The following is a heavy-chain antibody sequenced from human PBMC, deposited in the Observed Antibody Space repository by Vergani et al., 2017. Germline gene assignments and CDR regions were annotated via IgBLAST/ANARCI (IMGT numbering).Heavy chain of an antibody. V-gene: IGHV1-18*01. D-gene: IGHD2-15*01. CDR1: GYTFSTYG. Sequence: QVQLVQSGAEVKKPGASVKVSCKASGYTFSTYGISWVRQAPGQGLEWMGWISAYNGNTNYPEKFQGRLTMTTDTSTRTAYMELRSLRSDDTAVYYCARDAGYCSGGGCFSPRDYYYGMDVWGQGTTVTVSS. CDR2: ISAYNGNT. CDR3: ARDAGYCSGGGCFSPRDYYYGMDV. J-gene: IGHJ6*02.